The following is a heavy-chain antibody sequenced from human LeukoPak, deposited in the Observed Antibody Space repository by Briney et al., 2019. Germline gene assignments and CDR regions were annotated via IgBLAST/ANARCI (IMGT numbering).Heavy chain of an antibody. Sequence: SQTLSLTCAVSGGSIGSGGYSWSWIRQPPGKGLEWIGYIYHSGSTYYNPSLKSRVTISVDRSKNQFSLKLSSVTAADTAVYYCASTLGYCSSTSCSFDYWGQGTLVTVSS. J-gene: IGHJ4*02. CDR3: ASTLGYCSSTSCSFDY. CDR1: GGSIGSGGYS. V-gene: IGHV4-30-2*01. CDR2: IYHSGST. D-gene: IGHD2-2*01.